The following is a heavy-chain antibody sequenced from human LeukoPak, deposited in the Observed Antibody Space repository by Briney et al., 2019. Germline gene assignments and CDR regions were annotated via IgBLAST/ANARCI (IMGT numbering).Heavy chain of an antibody. V-gene: IGHV1-18*01. D-gene: IGHD6-6*01. CDR3: ARDFEDIAARPRYYYYYGMDV. J-gene: IGHJ6*02. CDR1: GYTFTSYG. Sequence: ASVKVSCKASGYTFTSYGIRWVRQAPGQGLEWMGWISAYNGNTNYAQKLQGRVTMTTDTSTSTAYMELRSLRSDDTAVYYCARDFEDIAARPRYYYYYGMDVWGQGTTVTVSS. CDR2: ISAYNGNT.